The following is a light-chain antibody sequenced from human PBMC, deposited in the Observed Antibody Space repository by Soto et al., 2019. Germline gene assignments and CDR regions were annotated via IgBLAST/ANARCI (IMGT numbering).Light chain of an antibody. CDR1: QSVSSSY. V-gene: IGKV3-20*01. CDR2: SAS. CDR3: QHYGSSTLVT. J-gene: IGKJ5*01. Sequence: EIVLTQSPGTLSLSPGERATLSCRATQSVSSSYLAWYQQKPGQAPRLLIYSASSRATGIPDRFSGSGSGTDFTLTISRLEPEDFAVYYCQHYGSSTLVTFGQGTRLEIK.